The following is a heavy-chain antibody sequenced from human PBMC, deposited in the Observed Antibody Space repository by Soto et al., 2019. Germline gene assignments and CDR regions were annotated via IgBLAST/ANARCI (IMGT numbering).Heavy chain of an antibody. J-gene: IGHJ6*02. D-gene: IGHD1-1*01. CDR1: GFSLSTRGVG. CDR3: AHLPSPNDTSSYYYYYYAMYV. CDR2: IYWDDDK. V-gene: IGHV2-5*02. Sequence: QITLKESGPTLVKPTQTLTLTCTFSGFSLSTRGVGVGWIRQPPGKALEWLAIIYWDDDKRYSPSLKTRLTITKYTSENQVVLTMTAMDPVDTATYYCAHLPSPNDTSSYYYYYYAMYVWGQGTPVTVSS.